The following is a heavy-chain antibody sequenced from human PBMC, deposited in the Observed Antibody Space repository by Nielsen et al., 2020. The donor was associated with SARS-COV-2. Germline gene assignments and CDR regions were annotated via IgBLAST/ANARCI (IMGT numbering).Heavy chain of an antibody. Sequence: GESLKISCAASGFTFSGSAMHWVRQASGKGLEWVGRIRSKANSYATAYAASVKGRFTISRDDSKNTAYLQMNSLKTEDTAAYYCTRLGSSSWYRGQGTLVTVSS. CDR2: IRSKANSYAT. V-gene: IGHV3-73*01. CDR3: TRLGSSSWY. J-gene: IGHJ4*02. D-gene: IGHD6-13*01. CDR1: GFTFSGSA.